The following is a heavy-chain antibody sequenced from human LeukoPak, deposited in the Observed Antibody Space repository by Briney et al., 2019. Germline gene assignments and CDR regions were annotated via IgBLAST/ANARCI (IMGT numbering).Heavy chain of an antibody. D-gene: IGHD2-21*02. V-gene: IGHV4-59*08. CDR1: GPSQSIL. CDR3: ARLDCYSAGCYNH. J-gene: IGHJ4*02. Sequence: SETLSLTHSLSGPSQSILHERYLRQAPGKGLEWIGYVSHDGTTNYTPSLRSRVIVSLDTPKNNISLRLTSVTAGEPVLYSCARLDCYSAGCYNHWGRGTLVTVSS. CDR2: VSHDGTT.